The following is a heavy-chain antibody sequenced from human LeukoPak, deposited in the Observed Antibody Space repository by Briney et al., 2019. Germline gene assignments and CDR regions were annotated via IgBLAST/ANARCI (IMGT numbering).Heavy chain of an antibody. J-gene: IGHJ4*02. CDR1: GGSFSGSY. D-gene: IGHD3-22*01. CDR2: IHTSGST. V-gene: IGHV4-59*10. Sequence: SETLSLTCAVYGGSFSGSYWSWIRQPPGKGLEWIGRIHTSGSTNYSPSLKSRVTMSVDTSKNQFSLKLSSVTAADTAIYYCARDRYYYDSSARYFDYWGQGTLVTVSS. CDR3: ARDRYYYDSSARYFDY.